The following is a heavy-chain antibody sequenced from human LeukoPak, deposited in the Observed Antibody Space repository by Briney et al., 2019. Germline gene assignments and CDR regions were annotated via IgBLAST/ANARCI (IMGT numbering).Heavy chain of an antibody. Sequence: PGGSLRLSCAASGFTFSSYNMNWVRQAPGKGLEWVSSISTSSGYIYYADSVKGRFTISRDNAKNSLYLQMNSLRAEDTAVYYCATLPEAGVWGKGTTVTVSS. V-gene: IGHV3-21*06. CDR2: ISTSSGYI. CDR3: ATLPEAGV. J-gene: IGHJ6*04. CDR1: GFTFSSYN. D-gene: IGHD3-10*01.